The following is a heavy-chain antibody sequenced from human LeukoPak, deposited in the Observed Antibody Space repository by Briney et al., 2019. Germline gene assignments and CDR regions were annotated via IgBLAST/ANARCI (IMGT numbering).Heavy chain of an antibody. V-gene: IGHV4-61*08. D-gene: IGHD1-26*01. CDR3: VRYLLGVGGKGD. CDR2: TYPAGSS. J-gene: IGHJ4*02. Sequence: SETLSLTCFVSGASVSTDDSHWSCIRQPPGQGLQWIGHTYPAGSSHCDPSLKSRTNMSIDTSKDQFSLRLSSVTAADTAVYYCVRYLLGVGGKGDWGQGSLVTVSS. CDR1: GASVSTDDSH.